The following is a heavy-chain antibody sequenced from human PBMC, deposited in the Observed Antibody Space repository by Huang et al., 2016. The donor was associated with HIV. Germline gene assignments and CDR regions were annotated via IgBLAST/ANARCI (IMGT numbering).Heavy chain of an antibody. CDR2: RSYTGSNI. D-gene: IGHD3-22*01. CDR1: GFTFTNYA. V-gene: IGHV3-30*04. J-gene: IGHJ4*02. CDR3: ARGRDGRSGFYFGDFDN. Sequence: QVQLVESGGGVVQPGRSLRLSCAASGFTFTNYAMHWVRQAPGKGLGWVTLRSYTGSNIYYTDSVKGRFSISRDNSKSTMFLHMNRLRFEDTAVYYCARGRDGRSGFYFGDFDNWGQGILVTVSS.